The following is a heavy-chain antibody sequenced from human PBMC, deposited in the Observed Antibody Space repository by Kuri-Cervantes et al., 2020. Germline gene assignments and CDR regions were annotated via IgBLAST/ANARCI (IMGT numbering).Heavy chain of an antibody. Sequence: ESLKISCAVYGGSFSGYYWSWIRQSPGKGLEWIGEINHSGSTNYNPSLKSRVTISVDTSKNQFSLKLSSVTAADTAVYYCARLDYGYWVFDYWGQGTLVTVSS. D-gene: IGHD4-17*01. CDR3: ARLDYGYWVFDY. V-gene: IGHV4-34*01. CDR2: INHSGST. J-gene: IGHJ4*02. CDR1: GGSFSGYY.